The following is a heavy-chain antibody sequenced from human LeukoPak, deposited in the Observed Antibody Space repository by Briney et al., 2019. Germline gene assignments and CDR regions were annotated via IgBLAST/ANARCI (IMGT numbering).Heavy chain of an antibody. CDR3: VRALPSAG. V-gene: IGHV1-2*02. Sequence: ASVKVSCKASGYTFTDNDMHWVRQAPGQGLEWMGWMSPRSGDTVYAQKFQGRVTMTRDTSITTAYMEMTRQRFDDTAVYYCVRALPSAGWGQGTLVTVSS. CDR1: GYTFTDND. J-gene: IGHJ4*02. D-gene: IGHD6-25*01. CDR2: MSPRSGDT.